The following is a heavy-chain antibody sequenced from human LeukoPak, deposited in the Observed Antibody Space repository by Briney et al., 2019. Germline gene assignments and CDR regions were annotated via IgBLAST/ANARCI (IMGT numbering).Heavy chain of an antibody. CDR3: ARDYYDSSGKDDY. CDR2: IIPIFGTA. Sequence: ASVKVSCKASGGTFSSYAISWVRQAPGQGLEWMGGIIPIFGTANYAQKFQGRVTITTDESTSTAYMELSSLRSEDTAVYYCARDYYDSSGKDDYWGQRTLVTVSS. V-gene: IGHV1-69*05. D-gene: IGHD3-22*01. CDR1: GGTFSSYA. J-gene: IGHJ4*02.